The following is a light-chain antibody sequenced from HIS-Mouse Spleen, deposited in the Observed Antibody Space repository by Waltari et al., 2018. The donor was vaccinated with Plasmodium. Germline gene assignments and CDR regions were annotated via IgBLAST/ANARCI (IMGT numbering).Light chain of an antibody. CDR3: QSADSSGTYRV. J-gene: IGLJ2*01. CDR2: KDS. Sequence: SYELTQPPSVSVSPGQTARITCSGDALPKQYAYWYQQKPGQAPVLVIYKDSERPSGFRERFSGSSSGTTVTLTIRGVQAEDEADYYCQSADSSGTYRVFGGGTKLTVL. V-gene: IGLV3-25*03. CDR1: ALPKQY.